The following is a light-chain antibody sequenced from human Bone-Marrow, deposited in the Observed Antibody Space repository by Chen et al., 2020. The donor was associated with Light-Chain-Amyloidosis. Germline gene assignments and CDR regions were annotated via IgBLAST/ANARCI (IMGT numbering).Light chain of an antibody. CDR3: QQYKTYSWT. CDR2: KAF. Sequence: DIQMTQSPSTLSASVGDRVTITCRASQSVSSWLAWYQQRPGKAPKLLIYKAFDLESGVPSRFSGSGSGTEFTLTITSLQPEDFATYYCQQYKTYSWTFGQGTQVEIK. CDR1: QSVSSW. J-gene: IGKJ1*01. V-gene: IGKV1-5*03.